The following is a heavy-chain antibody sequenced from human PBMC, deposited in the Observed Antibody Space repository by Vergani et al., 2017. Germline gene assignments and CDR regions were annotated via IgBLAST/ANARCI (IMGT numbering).Heavy chain of an antibody. J-gene: IGHJ6*02. Sequence: EVQLVQSRAEVKKPGATLKISCKVSGYTFTDHYMHWVKEAPGKGLEWMGLVDPEDGETIYEEKFKGRVTIAADTSTVTAHLELSSLRSEYTSVYYSAIPETLTTGGIEVWGQGTTVIVSS. CDR1: GYTFTDHY. V-gene: IGHV1-69-2*01. CDR2: VDPEDGET. CDR3: AIPETLTTGGIEV. D-gene: IGHD4-17*01.